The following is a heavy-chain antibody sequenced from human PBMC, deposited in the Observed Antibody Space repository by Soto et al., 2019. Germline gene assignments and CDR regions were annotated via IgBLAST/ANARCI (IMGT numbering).Heavy chain of an antibody. CDR1: GFTFSSYA. V-gene: IGHV3-23*01. J-gene: IGHJ6*02. CDR2: ISGSGGST. Sequence: GGSLRLSCAASGFTFSSYAMSWVRQAPGKGPEWVSAISGSGGSTYYADSVKGRFTISRDNSKNTLYLQMNSLRAEDTAVYYCAKWAGNRNPYYYGMDVWGQGTTVTVSS. CDR3: AKWAGNRNPYYYGMDV.